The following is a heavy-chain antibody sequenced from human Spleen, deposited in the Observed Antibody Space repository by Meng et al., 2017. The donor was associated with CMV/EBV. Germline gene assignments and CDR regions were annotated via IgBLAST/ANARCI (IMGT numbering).Heavy chain of an antibody. V-gene: IGHV3-53*05. CDR3: AKAPHPFGGGMYGMDV. Sequence: GGSLRLSCAASGSTVSSNYMSWVRQAPGKGLEWVSIIYNNGDTSYADSVKGRFTISRDNSKNTLYLQMNSLRAEDTALYYCAKAPHPFGGGMYGMDVWGQGTTVTVSS. J-gene: IGHJ6*02. CDR2: IYNNGDT. D-gene: IGHD3-16*01. CDR1: GSTVSSNY.